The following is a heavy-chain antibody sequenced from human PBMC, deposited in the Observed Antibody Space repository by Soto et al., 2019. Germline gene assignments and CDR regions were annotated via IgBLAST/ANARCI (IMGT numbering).Heavy chain of an antibody. CDR1: GGTFSSYA. CDR3: ARDFGVYSNREGYYYYYGMDV. V-gene: IGHV1-69*13. Sequence: ASVKVSCKASGGTFSSYAISWVRQAPGQGLEWMGGIIPIFGTANYAQKFQGRVTITADESTSTAYMELSSLRSEDTAVYYCARDFGVYSNREGYYYYYGMDVWGQGTTVTVSS. J-gene: IGHJ6*02. CDR2: IIPIFGTA. D-gene: IGHD4-4*01.